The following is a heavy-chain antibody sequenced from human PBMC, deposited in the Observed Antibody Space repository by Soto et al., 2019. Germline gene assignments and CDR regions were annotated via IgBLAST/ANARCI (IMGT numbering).Heavy chain of an antibody. D-gene: IGHD3-10*01. V-gene: IGHV3-23*01. J-gene: IGHJ4*02. CDR3: AKDNGNYGSGSFSH. CDR1: GFTFGSYA. CDR2: ISGTGDSS. Sequence: GGSLRLSCAASGFTFGSYAMSWVRQAPGKGLEWVSLISGTGDSSEYANSVKGRFTISRDYSKTTVFLQMNSLRVEDTAVYFCAKDNGNYGSGSFSHWGQGTLVTVSS.